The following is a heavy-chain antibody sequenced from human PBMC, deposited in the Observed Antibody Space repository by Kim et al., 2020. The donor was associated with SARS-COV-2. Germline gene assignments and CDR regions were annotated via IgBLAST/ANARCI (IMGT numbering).Heavy chain of an antibody. J-gene: IGHJ3*02. Sequence: YADAVKGRFTISRDNAKNSLYLQMNSLGAEDTAVYYCARAGASPGRRAFDIWGQGTMVTVSS. V-gene: IGHV3-48*03. CDR3: ARAGASPGRRAFDI. D-gene: IGHD3-10*01.